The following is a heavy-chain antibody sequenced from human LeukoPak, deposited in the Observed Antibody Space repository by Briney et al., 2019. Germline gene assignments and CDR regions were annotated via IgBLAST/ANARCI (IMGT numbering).Heavy chain of an antibody. CDR1: GDSISNNIW. V-gene: IGHV4-4*02. Sequence: SETLSLTCTVSGDSISNNIWWSWLRPPPGKGLGWIGEIFHSGSTNYNPSLKSRVTISLDKSKDQVALRVDSLTAADTAVYYCAKNAWYCLDYWGQGTLVTVSS. CDR2: IFHSGST. D-gene: IGHD6-13*01. CDR3: AKNAWYCLDY. J-gene: IGHJ4*02.